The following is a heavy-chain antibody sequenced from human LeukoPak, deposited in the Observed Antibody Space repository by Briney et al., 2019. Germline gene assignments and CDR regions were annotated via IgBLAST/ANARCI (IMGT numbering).Heavy chain of an antibody. J-gene: IGHJ3*02. D-gene: IGHD5-24*01. Sequence: ASVKVSCKASGYTFTRYYMRWVRQAPGQGLEWMGLINPSGGNTNYAQNFQGRVTMTRDTSASTVYMELSSLRSEDTAIYYCARIRDGYNDAYDIWGQGTVVTVPS. CDR3: ARIRDGYNDAYDI. V-gene: IGHV1-46*01. CDR2: INPSGGNT. CDR1: GYTFTRYY.